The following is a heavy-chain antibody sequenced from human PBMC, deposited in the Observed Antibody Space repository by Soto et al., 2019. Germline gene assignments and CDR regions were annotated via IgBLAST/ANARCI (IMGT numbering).Heavy chain of an antibody. CDR1: GFSLGTYGVG. J-gene: IGHJ2*01. CDR2: IYWDDDK. Sequence: QITLNESGPTLVKPTQTLTLTCTFSGFSLGTYGVGVGWIRQPPGKALEWLALIYWDDDKRYSPSLKSRLTIPKDTPKRQVFLTLTNMDPVDTATYYCAHRGGGIVDCYFELWGRGTPVIVSS. CDR3: AHRGGGIVDCYFEL. D-gene: IGHD1-26*01. V-gene: IGHV2-5*02.